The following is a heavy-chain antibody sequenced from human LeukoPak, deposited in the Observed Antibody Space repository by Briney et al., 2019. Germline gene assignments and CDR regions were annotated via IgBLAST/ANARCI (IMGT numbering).Heavy chain of an antibody. J-gene: IGHJ6*03. D-gene: IGHD2-2*01. Sequence: ASVKVSCKASGYTFTGYYMHWVRQAPGQGLEWMGWINPNRGGTNYAQKFQGRVTMTRDTSISTAYMELSRLRSDDTAVYYCARVRTAGYCSSTSCQGDYYYMDVWGKGTTVTVSS. CDR2: INPNRGGT. CDR1: GYTFTGYY. V-gene: IGHV1-2*02. CDR3: ARVRTAGYCSSTSCQGDYYYMDV.